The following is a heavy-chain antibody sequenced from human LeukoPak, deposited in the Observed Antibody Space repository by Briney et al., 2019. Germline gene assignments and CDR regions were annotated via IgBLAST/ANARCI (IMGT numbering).Heavy chain of an antibody. J-gene: IGHJ4*02. CDR2: IYTDGST. Sequence: SETLSLTCTVSGASVNDNYGSWSRQPAGKTLEWIGRIYTDGSTNYNPSLKSRVAISVDTSTNQFSLFLRSVTAADTAIYYCTIGSSSGSLAYWGQGTLVTVSS. CDR3: TIGSSSGSLAY. D-gene: IGHD2-15*01. CDR1: GASVNDNY. V-gene: IGHV4-4*07.